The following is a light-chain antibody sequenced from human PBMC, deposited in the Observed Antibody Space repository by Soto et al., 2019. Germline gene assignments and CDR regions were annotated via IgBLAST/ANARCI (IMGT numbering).Light chain of an antibody. CDR2: GAS. CDR3: QQYNSSPRMYT. J-gene: IGKJ2*01. V-gene: IGKV3-15*01. CDR1: QSVSRK. Sequence: EIVMTQSPATLSVSPGERATLSCRASQSVSRKLAWYQQTRGQAPRLLMYGASTRATGVPARFSGSGSGTEFTLTISNLQSEDFAVYYCQQYNSSPRMYTFGQGTKLEIK.